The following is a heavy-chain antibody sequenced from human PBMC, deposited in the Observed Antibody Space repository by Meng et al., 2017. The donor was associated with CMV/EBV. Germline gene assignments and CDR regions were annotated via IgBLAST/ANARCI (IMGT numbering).Heavy chain of an antibody. CDR1: GYTFTGYY. Sequence: ASVKVSCKASGYTFTGYYMHWVRQAPGQGLEWMGWINPNSGGTNYAQKFQGRVTMTRDTSISTAYMELSRLRSDDTAVYYCARGRGWCWDYGGNSCRSWFDPWGQGTLVTVSS. J-gene: IGHJ5*02. CDR2: INPNSGGT. D-gene: IGHD4-23*01. CDR3: ARGRGWCWDYGGNSCRSWFDP. V-gene: IGHV1-2*02.